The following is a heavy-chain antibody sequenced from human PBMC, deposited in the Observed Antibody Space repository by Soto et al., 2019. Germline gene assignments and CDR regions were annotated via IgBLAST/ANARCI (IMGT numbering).Heavy chain of an antibody. D-gene: IGHD6-13*01. CDR2: ISSSSSYI. Sequence: EVQLVESGGGLVKPGGSLRLSCAASGFTFSSYSMNWVRQAPGKGLEWVSSISSSSSYIYYADSVKGRFTISRDNAKNSLYLQMNSLRAEDMAVYYCARDRGYSSSWYDAFDIWGQGTMVTVSS. CDR3: ARDRGYSSSWYDAFDI. V-gene: IGHV3-21*01. CDR1: GFTFSSYS. J-gene: IGHJ3*02.